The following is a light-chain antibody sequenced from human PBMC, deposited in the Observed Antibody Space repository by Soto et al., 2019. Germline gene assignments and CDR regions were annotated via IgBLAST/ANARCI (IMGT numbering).Light chain of an antibody. CDR3: QQYNNWPRT. Sequence: EIVMTQSPATLSVSPGERATLSCRASQSVGSNLAWYQQKPGQAPRILIYGASTRAVGVPARFSGSGSGTEFSLTISSLQSEDFAVYYCQQYNNWPRTFGQGTKLEIK. V-gene: IGKV3-15*01. J-gene: IGKJ2*02. CDR1: QSVGSN. CDR2: GAS.